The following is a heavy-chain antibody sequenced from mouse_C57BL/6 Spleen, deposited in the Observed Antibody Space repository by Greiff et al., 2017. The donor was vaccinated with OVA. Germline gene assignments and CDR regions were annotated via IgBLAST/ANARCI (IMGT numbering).Heavy chain of an antibody. V-gene: IGHV1-26*01. Sequence: VQLQQSGPELVKPGASVKISCKASGYTFTDYYMNWVNQSHGKSLEWIGDINPNNGGTSYNQKFKGKATLTVDKSSSTAYMELRSLTSEDSAVYYCARHSNYWYFDVWGTGTTVTVSS. CDR2: INPNNGGT. CDR1: GYTFTDYY. D-gene: IGHD2-5*01. J-gene: IGHJ1*03. CDR3: ARHSNYWYFDV.